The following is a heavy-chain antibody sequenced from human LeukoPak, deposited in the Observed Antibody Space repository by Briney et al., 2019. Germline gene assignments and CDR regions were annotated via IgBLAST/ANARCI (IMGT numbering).Heavy chain of an antibody. D-gene: IGHD3-10*01. CDR1: GGSISSSNW. CDR2: IYYSGST. CDR3: ARDYYGSGSYYQIYYMDV. V-gene: IGHV4-4*02. Sequence: PSETLSLTCAVSGGSISSSNWWSWVRQPPGKGLEWIGYIYYSGSTNYNPSLKSRVTISVDTSKNQFSLKLSSVTAADTAVYYCARDYYGSGSYYQIYYMDVWGKGTTVTISS. J-gene: IGHJ6*03.